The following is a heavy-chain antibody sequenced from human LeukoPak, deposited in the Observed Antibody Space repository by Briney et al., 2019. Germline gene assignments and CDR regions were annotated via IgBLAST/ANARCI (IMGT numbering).Heavy chain of an antibody. D-gene: IGHD2-21*01. CDR2: INHSGST. CDR3: ARHSSGVFLINNWFDP. Sequence: PSEALSLTCAVYGGSFSGYYWSWIRQPPGKGLEWIGEINHSGSTNYNPSLKSRVTISVDTSKNQFSLKLSSVTAADTAVYYCARHSSGVFLINNWFDPWGQGTLVTVSS. CDR1: GGSFSGYY. V-gene: IGHV4-34*01. J-gene: IGHJ5*02.